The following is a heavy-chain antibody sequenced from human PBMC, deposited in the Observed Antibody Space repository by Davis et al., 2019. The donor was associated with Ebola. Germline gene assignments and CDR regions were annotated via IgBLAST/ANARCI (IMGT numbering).Heavy chain of an antibody. Sequence: SETLSLTCAVYGGSFSGYYWSWIRQPPGKGLEWIGEINHSGSTNYNPSLKSRVTISVDKSKNQFSLKLSSVTAADTAVYYCARAWYYDYVWGSYRYAFDIWGQGTMVTVSS. CDR1: GGSFSGYY. CDR2: INHSGST. CDR3: ARAWYYDYVWGSYRYAFDI. D-gene: IGHD3-16*02. V-gene: IGHV4-34*01. J-gene: IGHJ3*02.